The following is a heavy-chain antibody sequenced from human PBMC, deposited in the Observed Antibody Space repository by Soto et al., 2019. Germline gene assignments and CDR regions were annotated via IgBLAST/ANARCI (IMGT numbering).Heavy chain of an antibody. Sequence: PSETLSLSCTVSGGSISNGDHYWSWIRQHPGRGLEWIGYIYSSGGTYYNPSLKGRVTISLDTSKNQFSLRLSSASAADTAVYYCARAGGALAVYHWGQGTLVTVSS. CDR2: IYSSGGT. CDR3: ARAGGALAVYH. V-gene: IGHV4-31*03. J-gene: IGHJ1*01. CDR1: GGSISNGDHY. D-gene: IGHD6-19*01.